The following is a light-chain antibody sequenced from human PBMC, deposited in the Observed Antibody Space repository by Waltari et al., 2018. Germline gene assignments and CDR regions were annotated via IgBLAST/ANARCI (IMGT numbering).Light chain of an antibody. J-gene: IGKJ4*01. CDR1: QTVRTTY. V-gene: IGKV3-20*01. CDR2: DTS. CDR3: QQYDISPLT. Sequence: EIVLTQSPGTLSLSPGERATRPCRASQTVRTTYLAWYQQKPGQAPPIVIHDTSSRATGIPDRFSGSGSGTYFSLTISSLEPEDCAVYYCQQYDISPLTFGGGTKVETK.